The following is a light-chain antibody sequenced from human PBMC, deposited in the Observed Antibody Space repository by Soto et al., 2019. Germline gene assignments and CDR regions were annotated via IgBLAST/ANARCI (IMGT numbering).Light chain of an antibody. CDR1: SSDVGNYNY. CDR3: SSFTSSTTYV. V-gene: IGLV2-14*01. J-gene: IGLJ1*01. CDR2: NVN. Sequence: SVLTQSASVSGSPGQSITISCTGASSDVGNYNYVSWYQQHPGEVPKLIIFNVNNRPSGVSNRFPGSKSGNTASLTISGLQAEDEADYYCSSFTSSTTYVFGTGTKVTVL.